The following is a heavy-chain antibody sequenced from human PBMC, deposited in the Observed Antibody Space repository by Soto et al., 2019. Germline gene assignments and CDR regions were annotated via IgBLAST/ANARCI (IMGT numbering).Heavy chain of an antibody. V-gene: IGHV4-4*02. CDR2: ISHSGTS. CDR1: GGSISSSHW. D-gene: IGHD3-9*01. CDR3: ARVVLTITRGAFDA. J-gene: IGHJ3*01. Sequence: QVQLQESGPGLVKPSGTLSLTCAVSGGSISSSHWWTWVRQSPGKGLEYIGEISHSGTSNSNPSLKSRVTLSVDKSKYHFSLTLTSVTAADTAVYYCARVVLTITRGAFDAWGQGTLVIVSS.